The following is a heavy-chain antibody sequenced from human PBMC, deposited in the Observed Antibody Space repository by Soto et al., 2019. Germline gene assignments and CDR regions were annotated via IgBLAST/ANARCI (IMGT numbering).Heavy chain of an antibody. Sequence: GASVKVSCKASGGTFSSYAISWVRQAPGQGLEWMGGIIPIFGTANYAQKFQGRVTITADKSTCKAYMELSSLRSEDTAVYYCASTTLGELSLYQLLYGMDVWGQGTTVTVSS. D-gene: IGHD3-16*02. CDR2: IIPIFGTA. CDR1: GGTFSSYA. CDR3: ASTTLGELSLYQLLYGMDV. V-gene: IGHV1-69*06. J-gene: IGHJ6*02.